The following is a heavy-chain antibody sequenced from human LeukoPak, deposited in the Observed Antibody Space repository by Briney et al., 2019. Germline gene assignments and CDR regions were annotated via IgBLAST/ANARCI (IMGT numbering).Heavy chain of an antibody. D-gene: IGHD6-13*01. CDR3: ARAGSWYRRVPNGMDV. V-gene: IGHV4-39*01. J-gene: IGHJ6*02. CDR1: GGSISSSSYY. Sequence: PSETLSLTCTVSGGSISSSSYYWGWIRQPPGKGLEWIGSIYYSGSTYYNPSLKSRVTISVDTSKNQFSLKLSSVTAADTAVYYCARAGSWYRRVPNGMDVWGQGTTVTVSS. CDR2: IYYSGST.